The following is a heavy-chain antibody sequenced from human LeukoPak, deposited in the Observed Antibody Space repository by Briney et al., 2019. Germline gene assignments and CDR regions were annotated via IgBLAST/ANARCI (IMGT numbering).Heavy chain of an antibody. CDR2: IKQDGSEK. Sequence: GGSLRLSCAASGFTFSSYWMSWVRQAPGKGLEWVANIKQDGSEKYYVDSVKGRFTISRDNAKNSLYLQMNSLRAEDTAVYYCARITAILSPALYYYYMDVWGKGTTVTISS. CDR1: GFTFSSYW. D-gene: IGHD6-13*01. V-gene: IGHV3-7*01. CDR3: ARITAILSPALYYYYMDV. J-gene: IGHJ6*03.